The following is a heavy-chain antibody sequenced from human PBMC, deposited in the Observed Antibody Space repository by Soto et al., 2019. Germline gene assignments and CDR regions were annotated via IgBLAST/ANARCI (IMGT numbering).Heavy chain of an antibody. J-gene: IGHJ5*01. CDR1: DGSISSYY. Sequence: SETLSLTCTVSDGSISSYYWSWIRQPPGKGLECIGYISYSGTTKYNPSLKNRVTILRDTSKNQFSLKLSSVTAADTAVYYCASASSGSSSRHSW. D-gene: IGHD3-10*01. CDR2: ISYSGTT. CDR3: ASASSGSSSRHS. V-gene: IGHV4-59*01.